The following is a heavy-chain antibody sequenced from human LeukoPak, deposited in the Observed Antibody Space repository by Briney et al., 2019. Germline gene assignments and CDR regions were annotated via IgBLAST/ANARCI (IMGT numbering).Heavy chain of an antibody. CDR2: IYYSGKT. CDR1: AGSISSYY. CDR3: GRQRKRNDVSDI. Sequence: SETLSLTCTVSAGSISSYYWSWIRQPPGKGLEWIGYIYYSGKTNYNPSLKSRVTLSMETLKNQFSLKVTSVTPGTTPVFSVGRQRKRNDVSDIWGQGTMVTVSS. V-gene: IGHV4-59*08. J-gene: IGHJ3*02.